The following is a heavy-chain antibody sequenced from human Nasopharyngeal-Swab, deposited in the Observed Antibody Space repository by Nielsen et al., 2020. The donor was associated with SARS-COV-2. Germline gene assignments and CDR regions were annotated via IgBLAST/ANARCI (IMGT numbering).Heavy chain of an antibody. V-gene: IGHV3-21*01. Sequence: GGSLRLSCAASGFTFSSYSMNWVRQAPGKGLEWVSSISSSSSYIYYADSVKGRFTISRDSAKNSLYLQMNSLRAEDTAVYYCASDYCSSTSCYFGADYYYMDVWGKGTTVTVSS. D-gene: IGHD2-2*01. J-gene: IGHJ6*03. CDR1: GFTFSSYS. CDR3: ASDYCSSTSCYFGADYYYMDV. CDR2: ISSSSSYI.